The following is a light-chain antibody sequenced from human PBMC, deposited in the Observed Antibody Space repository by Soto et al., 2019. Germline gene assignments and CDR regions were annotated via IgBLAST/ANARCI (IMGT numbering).Light chain of an antibody. CDR1: QSISSK. J-gene: IGKJ2*01. CDR2: DAS. CDR3: QQRSNWPPYT. Sequence: EIVLTQSPATLSVSPGERVTLSCRASQSISSKLGWYQQRPGQAPRLLIYDASNRATGIPARFSGSGSGTDFTLTISSLEPEDFAVYYCQQRSNWPPYTFGQGTKLEIK. V-gene: IGKV3-11*01.